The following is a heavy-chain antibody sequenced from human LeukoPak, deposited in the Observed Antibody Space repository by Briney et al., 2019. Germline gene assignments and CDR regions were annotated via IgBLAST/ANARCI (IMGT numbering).Heavy chain of an antibody. CDR2: IWYDGSNK. D-gene: IGHD6-19*01. J-gene: IGHJ4*02. V-gene: IGHV3-30*19. CDR3: AREGVAVAGTPFDY. Sequence: GGSLRLSCAASGFTFSSYGMHWVRQAPGKGLEWVAVIWYDGSNKYYADSVKGRFTISRDNSKNTLYLQMNSLRAEDTAVYYCAREGVAVAGTPFDYWGQGTLVTVSS. CDR1: GFTFSSYG.